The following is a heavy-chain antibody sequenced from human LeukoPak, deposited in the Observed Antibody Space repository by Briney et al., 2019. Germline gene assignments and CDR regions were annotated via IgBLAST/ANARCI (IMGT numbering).Heavy chain of an antibody. CDR2: ISYDGSKK. Sequence: PGGSLRLSCAASGFTFGHYGIHWVRQAPGKGLEWVAFISYDGSKKYYGDSVKGRFTISRDNSKNTLHLQMNSLRAEDTAVFYCAKHKDDHGDYYYMDVWGKGTTVTVSS. CDR1: GFTFGHYG. D-gene: IGHD4-17*01. CDR3: AKHKDDHGDYYYMDV. V-gene: IGHV3-30*02. J-gene: IGHJ6*03.